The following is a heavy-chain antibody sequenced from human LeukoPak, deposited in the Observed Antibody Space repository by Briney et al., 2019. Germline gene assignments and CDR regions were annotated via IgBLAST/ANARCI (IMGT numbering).Heavy chain of an antibody. Sequence: SETLSLTCAVYGGSFSGYYWSWIRQPPGKGLEWIGEINHSGSTNYNPSLKSRVTISADTSKNQFSLKLSSVTAADTAVYYCARDLGDYYDSSGYPNWFDPWGQGTLVTVSS. CDR1: GGSFSGYY. J-gene: IGHJ5*02. D-gene: IGHD3-22*01. CDR2: INHSGST. CDR3: ARDLGDYYDSSGYPNWFDP. V-gene: IGHV4-34*01.